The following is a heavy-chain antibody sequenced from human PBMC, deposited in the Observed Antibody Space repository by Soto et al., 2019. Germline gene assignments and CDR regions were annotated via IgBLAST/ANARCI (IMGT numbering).Heavy chain of an antibody. CDR1: GGSVSSGSYY. V-gene: IGHV4-61*01. Sequence: QVQLQESGPGLVKPSETLSLTCTVSGGSVSSGSYYWSWIRQPPGKGLEWIGYIYYSGSTNYNPRRKGRGTLSVDTSKNQFSLKLSSVTAADTAVYYCARGATGTMVYWGQGTLVTVSS. CDR3: ARGATGTMVY. CDR2: IYYSGST. D-gene: IGHD1-7*01. J-gene: IGHJ4*02.